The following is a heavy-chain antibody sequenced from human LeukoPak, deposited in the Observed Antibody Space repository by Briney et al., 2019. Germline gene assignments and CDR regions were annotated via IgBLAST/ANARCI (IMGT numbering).Heavy chain of an antibody. CDR3: ARDRLGGDCSFDY. D-gene: IGHD2-21*02. J-gene: IGHJ4*02. CDR1: GFTFSSYE. Sequence: GGSLRLSCAASGFTFSSYEMNWVRQAPGKGLEWVSYISSSGSTIYYADSVKGRFTISRDNAKNSLYLQMNSLRAEDTAVYYCARDRLGGDCSFDYWGQGTLVTVSS. V-gene: IGHV3-48*03. CDR2: ISSSGSTI.